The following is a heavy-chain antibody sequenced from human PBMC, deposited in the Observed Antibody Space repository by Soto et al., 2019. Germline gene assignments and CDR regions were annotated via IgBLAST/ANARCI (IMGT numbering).Heavy chain of an antibody. D-gene: IGHD1-1*01. Sequence: QVHLVQSGAEVKKLGASVKVSCKGSGYAFTTNGITWVRQAPGQGLEWMGWISAHNGNTNYAQKLQGRVTVTRDTSTSTAYMELRSLRSDDTAVYYCARGRYGDYWGQGALVTVSS. CDR3: ARGRYGDY. CDR2: ISAHNGNT. CDR1: GYAFTTNG. J-gene: IGHJ4*02. V-gene: IGHV1-18*01.